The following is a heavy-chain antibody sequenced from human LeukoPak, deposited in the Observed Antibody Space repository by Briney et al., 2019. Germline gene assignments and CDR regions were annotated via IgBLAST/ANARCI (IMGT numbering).Heavy chain of an antibody. CDR3: AREDSYGFGIDY. D-gene: IGHD5-18*01. CDR1: GFTLSSYS. Sequence: PGGALRLSCAASGFTLSSYSMKWVRHAPGKRLEWGSSISSSSTYIYYADSVKGRFTISRDNAKNSLYLQMNSLRAEDTAVYYCAREDSYGFGIDYWGQGTLVTVSS. J-gene: IGHJ4*02. CDR2: ISSSSTYI. V-gene: IGHV3-21*01.